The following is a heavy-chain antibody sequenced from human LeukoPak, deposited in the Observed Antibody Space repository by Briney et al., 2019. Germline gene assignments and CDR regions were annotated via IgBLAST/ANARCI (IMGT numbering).Heavy chain of an antibody. J-gene: IGHJ3*02. D-gene: IGHD1-26*01. CDR3: AREGARAFDI. Sequence: PSETLSLTCTVSGGSISSGGYYWSWIRQHPGKGLEWIGYIHYSGSTYYNPSLKSRVTISVDTSKNQFSLKLSSVTAADTAVYYCAREGARAFDIWGQGTMVTVSS. CDR2: IHYSGST. CDR1: GGSISSGGYY. V-gene: IGHV4-31*03.